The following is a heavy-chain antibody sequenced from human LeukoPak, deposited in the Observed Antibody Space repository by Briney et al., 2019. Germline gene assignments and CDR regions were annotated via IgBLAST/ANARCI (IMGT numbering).Heavy chain of an antibody. Sequence: GASVKVSCKASGGTFSSYAISWVRQAPGQGLEWMGGIIPIFGTANYAQKFQGRVTITTDESTSTAYMELSSLRSEDTAVYYCANGEGYYDSSVEVWYNWFDPWGQGTLVTVSS. CDR3: ANGEGYYDSSVEVWYNWFDP. CDR2: IIPIFGTA. J-gene: IGHJ5*02. V-gene: IGHV1-69*05. D-gene: IGHD3-22*01. CDR1: GGTFSSYA.